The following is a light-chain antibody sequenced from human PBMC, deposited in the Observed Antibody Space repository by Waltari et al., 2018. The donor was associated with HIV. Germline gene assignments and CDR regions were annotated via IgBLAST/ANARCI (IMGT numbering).Light chain of an antibody. V-gene: IGLV2-14*03. CDR2: DVI. CDR3: TSYTSSSTYV. Sequence: QSALTQPASVSGSPGQSIPLSCTGTRSYIGSYNYVSWYQRHPGKAPRLMIYDVIKRPSGISNRFSGSKSGNTASLTISGLQTEDEADYYCTSYTSSSTYVFGSGTKVTVL. CDR1: RSYIGSYNY. J-gene: IGLJ1*01.